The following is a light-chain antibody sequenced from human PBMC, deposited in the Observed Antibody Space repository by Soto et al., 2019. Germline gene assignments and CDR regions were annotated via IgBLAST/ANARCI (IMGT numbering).Light chain of an antibody. V-gene: IGLV2-14*01. CDR2: DVN. J-gene: IGLJ1*01. CDR1: SSGVGGYDY. CDR3: SSYTGTSTFV. Sequence: QSVLTQPASVSWSPGHSITISCTGTSSGVGGYDYVSWYQQLPGKAPKLMIYDVNNRPSGVSNRFSGSKSGNTASLTISGLQAEDEADYYCSSYTGTSTFVFGGGTKVTVL.